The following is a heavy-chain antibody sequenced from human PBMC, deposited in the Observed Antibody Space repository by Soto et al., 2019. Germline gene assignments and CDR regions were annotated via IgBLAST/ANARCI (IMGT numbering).Heavy chain of an antibody. CDR2: IIPIFGTA. J-gene: IGHJ6*02. CDR3: ARVYCSSTSCYDPGMDV. Sequence: QVQLVQSGAEVKKPGSSVKVSCKASGGTFSSYAISWVRQAPGQGLEWMGGIIPIFGTANYAQKFQGRVTNTADESTSTAYMELSNLRSEDTGVYYCARVYCSSTSCYDPGMDVWGQGTTVTVSS. V-gene: IGHV1-69*01. D-gene: IGHD2-2*01. CDR1: GGTFSSYA.